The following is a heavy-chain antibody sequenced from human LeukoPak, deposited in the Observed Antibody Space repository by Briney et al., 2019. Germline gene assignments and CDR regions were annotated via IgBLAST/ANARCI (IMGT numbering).Heavy chain of an antibody. CDR1: GYTFRSHW. Sequence: GESLKISCKGSGYTFRSHWIAWVRQMPGKGLEFMGINYPTVSDTRYSPSFQGQVTISADKSSSTAYLQWSSLKASDTAMYYCARTGDSGYYMDVWGKGTTVTVS. V-gene: IGHV5-51*01. J-gene: IGHJ6*03. CDR3: ARTGDSGYYMDV. D-gene: IGHD2-21*02. CDR2: NYPTVSDT.